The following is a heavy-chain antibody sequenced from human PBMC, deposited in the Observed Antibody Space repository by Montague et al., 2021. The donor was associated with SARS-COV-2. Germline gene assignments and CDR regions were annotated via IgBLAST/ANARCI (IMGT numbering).Heavy chain of an antibody. CDR2: IYYSGST. D-gene: IGHD3-3*01. CDR1: GGSISSYY. V-gene: IGHV4-59*01. Sequence: SETLSLTCTVSGGSISSYYWSWIRQPPGKGLEWIGKIYYSGSTNXXPSLKSRVIISADTSKNQFSLKLSSVTAADTAVYYCAREECGFDYYHGMDVWGQGTPVTVSS. CDR3: AREECGFDYYHGMDV. J-gene: IGHJ6*02.